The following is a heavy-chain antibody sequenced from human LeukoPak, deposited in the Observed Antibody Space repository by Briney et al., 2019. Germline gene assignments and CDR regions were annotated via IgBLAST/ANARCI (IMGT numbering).Heavy chain of an antibody. CDR3: AKGHSSGYYWGGLDV. D-gene: IGHD3-22*01. J-gene: IGHJ6*02. CDR2: INWNSGSL. Sequence: PGGSLRLSCAASGFTFDDYAMHWVRQAPGKGLQWVSSINWNSGSLDYADSVKVRFTVSRDNAKNTLYPQMNSLRVDDTALYYCAKGHSSGYYWGGLDVWGQGTTVTVSS. V-gene: IGHV3-9*01. CDR1: GFTFDDYA.